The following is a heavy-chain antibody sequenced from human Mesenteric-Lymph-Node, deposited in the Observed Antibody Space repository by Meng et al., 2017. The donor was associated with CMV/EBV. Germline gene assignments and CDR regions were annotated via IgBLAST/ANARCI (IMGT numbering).Heavy chain of an antibody. CDR3: ARDITMFRGIFQYSYGMDV. V-gene: IGHV3-48*03. CDR1: GFTFNAYE. Sequence: GESLKISCIASGFTFNAYEMNWVRQAPGKGLEWVSFISGSGSSTHYGDSVKGRFTISRDNAKSSLYLQMSSLRAEDTAVYYCARDITMFRGIFQYSYGMDVWGQGTTVTVSS. J-gene: IGHJ6*02. CDR2: ISGSGSST. D-gene: IGHD3-10*01.